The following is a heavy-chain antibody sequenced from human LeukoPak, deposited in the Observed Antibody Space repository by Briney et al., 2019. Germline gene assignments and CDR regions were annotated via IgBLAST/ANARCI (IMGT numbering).Heavy chain of an antibody. V-gene: IGHV3-23*01. D-gene: IGHD2-15*01. J-gene: IGHJ5*02. CDR2: ISGSGGST. CDR3: AKVRDCSGGSGYQPLGWFDP. Sequence: PGGSLRLSCAASGFTFSSYAMSWVRQAPGKGLEWVSAISGSGGSTYYADSVKGRFTISRDNSKNTLYLQMNSLRAEDTAVYYCAKVRDCSGGSGYQPLGWFDPWGQGTLVTVSS. CDR1: GFTFSSYA.